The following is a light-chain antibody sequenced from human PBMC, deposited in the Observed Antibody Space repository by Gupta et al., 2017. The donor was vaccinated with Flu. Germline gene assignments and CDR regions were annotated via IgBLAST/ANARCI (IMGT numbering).Light chain of an antibody. Sequence: QTVVTQEPSSSVSPGGTVTLTCGLSFGSVSISYYPSCYRQTPGQAPRTLIYSTNTRSSGVPDRFFGSIVGNKAALTITGAQADDESNYYCLLYLGGGIWVFGGGTKLTVL. CDR2: STN. CDR1: FGSVSISYY. CDR3: LLYLGGGIWV. J-gene: IGLJ3*02. V-gene: IGLV8-61*01.